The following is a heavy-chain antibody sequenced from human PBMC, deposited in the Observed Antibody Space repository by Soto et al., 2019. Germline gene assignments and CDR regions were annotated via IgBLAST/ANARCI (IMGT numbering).Heavy chain of an antibody. CDR2: IIPIFGTA. CDR3: ARDHRYGSGSSYYFDY. V-gene: IGHV1-69*13. Sequence: SVKVSCKASGGTFSSYAISWVRQAPGQGLEWMGGIIPIFGTANYAQKFQGRVTITADESTSTAYMELSSLRSEDTAVYYCARDHRYGSGSSYYFDYWGQGTLVTVSS. D-gene: IGHD3-10*01. J-gene: IGHJ4*02. CDR1: GGTFSSYA.